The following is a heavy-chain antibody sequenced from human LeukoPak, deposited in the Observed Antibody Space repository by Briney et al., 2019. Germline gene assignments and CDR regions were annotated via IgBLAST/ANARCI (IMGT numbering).Heavy chain of an antibody. D-gene: IGHD6-19*01. CDR2: ISGSGGST. Sequence: GGSLRLSCAASGFTFSSYAMSWVRQAPVKGLEWVSAISGSGGSTYYADSVKGRFTISRDNSKNTLYLQMNSLRAEDTAVYYCAKDLGPYSSGWYGSPFDYWGQGTLVTVSS. V-gene: IGHV3-23*01. J-gene: IGHJ4*02. CDR3: AKDLGPYSSGWYGSPFDY. CDR1: GFTFSSYA.